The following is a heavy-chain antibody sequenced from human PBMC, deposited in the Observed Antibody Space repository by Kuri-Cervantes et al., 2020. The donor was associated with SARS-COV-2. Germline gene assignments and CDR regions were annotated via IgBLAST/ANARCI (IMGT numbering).Heavy chain of an antibody. CDR1: GFTFSSYG. D-gene: IGHD3-3*01. CDR3: ARDQFGDFGVVTYDAFDI. J-gene: IGHJ3*02. Sequence: GGSLRLSCAASGFTFSSYGMHWVRQAPGKGLEWVAVIWYDGSNKYYADSVKGRFTISRDNSKNTLYLQMNSLRAEDTAVYYCARDQFGDFGVVTYDAFDIWGQGTMVTVSS. CDR2: IWYDGSNK. V-gene: IGHV3-33*01.